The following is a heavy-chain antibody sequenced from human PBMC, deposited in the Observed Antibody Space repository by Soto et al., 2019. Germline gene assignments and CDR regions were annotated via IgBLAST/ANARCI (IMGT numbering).Heavy chain of an antibody. J-gene: IGHJ6*03. CDR1: GFTFSSYG. CDR3: AKASRGKTTTVTGLSWFYYYYYMDV. D-gene: IGHD4-17*01. CDR2: ISYDGSNK. V-gene: IGHV3-30*18. Sequence: QVQLVESGGGVVQPGRSLRLSCAASGFTFSSYGMHWVRQAPGKGLEWVAVISYDGSNKYYADSVKGRFTISRDNSKNTLYLQMNSLRAEDTAVYYCAKASRGKTTTVTGLSWFYYYYYMDVWGKGTTVTVSS.